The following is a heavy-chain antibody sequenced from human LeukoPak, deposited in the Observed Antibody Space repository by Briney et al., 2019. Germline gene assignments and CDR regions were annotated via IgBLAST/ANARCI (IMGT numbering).Heavy chain of an antibody. CDR3: ARQDTGKIDY. Sequence: SETLSLTCAVYGGSFSGYYWSWIRQPPGKGLEWIGEINHSGSTNYNPSLKSRVTISVDTSKNQFSLKLSSVTAADTAVYYCARQDTGKIDYWGQGTLVTVPS. V-gene: IGHV4-34*01. CDR1: GGSFSGYY. CDR2: INHSGST. D-gene: IGHD5-18*01. J-gene: IGHJ4*02.